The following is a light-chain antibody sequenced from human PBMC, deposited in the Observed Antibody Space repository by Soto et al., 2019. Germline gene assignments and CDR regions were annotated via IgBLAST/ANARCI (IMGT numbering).Light chain of an antibody. CDR1: SGHSSYA. V-gene: IGLV4-69*01. CDR2: LNSDGSH. J-gene: IGLJ2*01. CDR3: QTWGTGIRV. Sequence: QSVLTQSPSASASLGASVKLTCTLSSGHSSYAIAWHQQQTEKGPRYLMKLNSDGSHSKGDGIPDRFSGSSSGAERYLAISSLQSEDEADYYCQTWGTGIRVFGGRTKVTVL.